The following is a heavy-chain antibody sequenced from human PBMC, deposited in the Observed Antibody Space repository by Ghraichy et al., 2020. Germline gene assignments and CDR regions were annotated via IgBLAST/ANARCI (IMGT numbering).Heavy chain of an antibody. CDR3: AKDLTYSSSSAEYFQH. Sequence: GGSLRLSCAASGFTFSSYAMSWVRQAPGKGLEWVSAISGSGGSTYYADSVKGRFTISRDNSKNTLYLQMNSLRAEDTAVYYCAKDLTYSSSSAEYFQHWGQGTLVTVSS. V-gene: IGHV3-23*01. CDR1: GFTFSSYA. D-gene: IGHD6-13*01. J-gene: IGHJ1*01. CDR2: ISGSGGST.